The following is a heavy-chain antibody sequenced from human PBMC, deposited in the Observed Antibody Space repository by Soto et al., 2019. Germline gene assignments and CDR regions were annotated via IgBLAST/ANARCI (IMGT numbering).Heavy chain of an antibody. Sequence: EVQLVEPGGGLVQPGGSLRLSCAASGFTFSSYWMSWVRQAPGKGLEWVANIKQDGSEKYYVDSVKGRFTISRDNAKNSLYLQMNSLRAEDTAVYYCAKDPYSSGWYGWFDPWGQGTLVTVSS. D-gene: IGHD6-19*01. CDR1: GFTFSSYW. CDR2: IKQDGSEK. J-gene: IGHJ5*02. V-gene: IGHV3-7*03. CDR3: AKDPYSSGWYGWFDP.